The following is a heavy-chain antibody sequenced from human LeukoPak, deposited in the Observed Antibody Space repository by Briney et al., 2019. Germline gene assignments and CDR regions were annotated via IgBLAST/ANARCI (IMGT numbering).Heavy chain of an antibody. D-gene: IGHD6-13*01. CDR1: GGTFSSYA. CDR2: IIPIFGTA. CDR3: ARGGDSSSWYLGLLGYYYGMDV. J-gene: IGHJ6*04. Sequence: ASVKVSSKASGGTFSSYAISWVRQAPGQGREWMGGIIPIFGTANYAQKFQGRVTITADESTSTAYMELSSLRSEDTAVYYCARGGDSSSWYLGLLGYYYGMDVWGKGTTVTVSS. V-gene: IGHV1-69*01.